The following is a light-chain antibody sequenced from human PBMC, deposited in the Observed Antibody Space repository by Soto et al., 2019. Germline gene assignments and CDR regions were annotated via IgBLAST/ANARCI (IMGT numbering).Light chain of an antibody. CDR3: GSWDSSLSAYV. J-gene: IGLJ1*01. V-gene: IGLV6-57*04. CDR2: ENN. Sequence: NFMLTQPHSVSESPGKTLSISCTRSSGSIANNYVQWYQQRPGSAPTTVIYENNQRLSGVPDRFSGSTDGSSNSASLTVSGLQTEDEADYYCGSWDSSLSAYVFATGTKLTVL. CDR1: SGSIANNY.